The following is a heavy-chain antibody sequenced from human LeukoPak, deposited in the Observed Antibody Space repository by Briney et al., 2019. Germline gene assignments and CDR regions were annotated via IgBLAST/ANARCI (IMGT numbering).Heavy chain of an antibody. Sequence: PGGSLRLSCAASGFTFSNYGMHWVRQAPGKGLEWVAVIWSDGSNKYYVDSVRGRFTISRDNSKNTLYLQMNSLRAEDTAVYYCARVTMVAAASYNWFVPWGQGTLVTVSS. CDR1: GFTFSNYG. CDR2: IWSDGSNK. V-gene: IGHV3-33*01. D-gene: IGHD2-15*01. J-gene: IGHJ5*02. CDR3: ARVTMVAAASYNWFVP.